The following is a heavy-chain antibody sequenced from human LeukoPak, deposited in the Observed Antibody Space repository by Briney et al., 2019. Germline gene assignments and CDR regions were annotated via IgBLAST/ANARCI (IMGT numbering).Heavy chain of an antibody. D-gene: IGHD5-12*01. Sequence: GGSLRLSCTASGFTSGDYAMSWVRQAPGKGLEWVGFIRSKAYGGTTEYAASVKGRFTISRDDSKSIAYLQMNSLKTEDTAVYYCTSTIVATTPDAFDIWGQGTMVTVSS. V-gene: IGHV3-49*04. J-gene: IGHJ3*02. CDR1: GFTSGDYA. CDR3: TSTIVATTPDAFDI. CDR2: IRSKAYGGTT.